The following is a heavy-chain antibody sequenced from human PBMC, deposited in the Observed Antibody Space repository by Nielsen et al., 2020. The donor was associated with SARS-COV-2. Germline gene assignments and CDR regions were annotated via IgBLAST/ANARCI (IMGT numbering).Heavy chain of an antibody. V-gene: IGHV1-2*02. J-gene: IGHJ5*02. Sequence: ASVKVSCKASGYTFTDYFMHWVRQAPGQGLEWMGWINPNSGGTNYAQKFQGRVTMTRDTSISTAYMELSRLRSDDTAVYYCASSGYGVGGWFDPWGQGTLVTVSS. CDR1: GYTFTDYF. D-gene: IGHD5-12*01. CDR3: ASSGYGVGGWFDP. CDR2: INPNSGGT.